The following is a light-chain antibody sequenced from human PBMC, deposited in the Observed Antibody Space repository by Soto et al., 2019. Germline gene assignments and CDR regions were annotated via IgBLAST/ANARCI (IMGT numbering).Light chain of an antibody. CDR1: NIGTKS. CDR2: DDS. J-gene: IGLJ3*02. Sequence: SYELTQPPSVSAAPGQTARITCGGSNIGTKSVHWYQQRPGQAPVLVVYDDSDRPSGIPARFSGSNSGNTATLAISRVEAGDEADYYCQVWDSSSDHWVFGGGTKLTVL. CDR3: QVWDSSSDHWV. V-gene: IGLV3-21*02.